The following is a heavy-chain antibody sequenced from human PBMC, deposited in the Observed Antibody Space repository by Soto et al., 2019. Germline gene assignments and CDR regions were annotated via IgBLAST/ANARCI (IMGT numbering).Heavy chain of an antibody. CDR1: GFTFSSYG. J-gene: IGHJ6*03. CDR3: ARDVNDYYYYMDV. Sequence: QVQLVESGGGVVQPGRSLRLSCAASGFTFSSYGMHWVRQAPGKGLEWVAVIWYDGSNKYYADSVKGRFTISRDNSKNPLYLQMNSLRAEDTAVYYCARDVNDYYYYMDVWGKGTTVTVSS. V-gene: IGHV3-33*01. CDR2: IWYDGSNK.